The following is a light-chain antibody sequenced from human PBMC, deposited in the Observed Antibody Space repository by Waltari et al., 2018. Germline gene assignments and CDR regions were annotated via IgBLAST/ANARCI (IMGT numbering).Light chain of an antibody. CDR1: QSVGTS. J-gene: IGKJ1*01. Sequence: EIFLTQSPATLSVSAGARAALSCRASQSVGTSLAWYQHRAGQAPRPLSYDASKRAAGIPARFSGRGSGTDFTLVIDTLEPEDFAVYYCQQRNTWPRTFGQGTKVEI. CDR2: DAS. CDR3: QQRNTWPRT. V-gene: IGKV3-11*01.